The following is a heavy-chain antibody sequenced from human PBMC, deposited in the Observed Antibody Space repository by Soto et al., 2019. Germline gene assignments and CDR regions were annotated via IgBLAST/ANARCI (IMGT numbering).Heavy chain of an antibody. Sequence: QMQLVQSGPEVKKPGTSVKVSCKASGFTFTSSAVQWVRQARGQRLEWIGWIVVGSGNTNYAQKFQERVTITRDMSTSTAYMELSSLRSEDTAVYYCAAGSSGYYGYWYFDLWGRGTLVTVSS. V-gene: IGHV1-58*01. CDR1: GFTFTSSA. D-gene: IGHD3-22*01. CDR3: AAGSSGYYGYWYFDL. CDR2: IVVGSGNT. J-gene: IGHJ2*01.